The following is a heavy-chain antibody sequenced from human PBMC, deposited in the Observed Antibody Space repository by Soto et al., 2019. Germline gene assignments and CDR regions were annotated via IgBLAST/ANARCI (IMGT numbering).Heavy chain of an antibody. V-gene: IGHV3-23*01. CDR1: GFPFNDYA. CDR3: AKAPFLSSFYYLDF. D-gene: IGHD6-6*01. J-gene: IGHJ4*02. Sequence: EVQILESGGGLVQPGGSLRLSCAASGFPFNDYAMTWVRQAPGKGLEWVSGISGSGESTYYAASVKGRFTISRDNSMNTLYLQMNSLRAEDTAVYYCAKAPFLSSFYYLDFWGQGTLVTVSS. CDR2: ISGSGEST.